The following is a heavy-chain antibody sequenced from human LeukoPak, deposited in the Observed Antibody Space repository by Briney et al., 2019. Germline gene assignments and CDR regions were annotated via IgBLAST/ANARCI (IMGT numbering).Heavy chain of an antibody. CDR2: IYTSGST. J-gene: IGHJ6*03. V-gene: IGHV4-61*02. Sequence: PSETLSLTCTVSGGSISSGSYYWSWIRQPAGKGLEWIGRIYTSGSTNYNPSLKSRVTISVDTSKNQFSLKLSSVTAADTAVYYCARDANYYGSGSYPFPLYYYYYYMDVWGKGTTVTISS. CDR1: GGSISSGSYY. CDR3: ARDANYYGSGSYPFPLYYYYYYMDV. D-gene: IGHD3-10*01.